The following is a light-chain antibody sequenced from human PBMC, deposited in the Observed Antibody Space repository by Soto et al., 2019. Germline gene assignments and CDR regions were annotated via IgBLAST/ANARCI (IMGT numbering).Light chain of an antibody. Sequence: ALQVTQSPSSLSASVGDRVTINCRTSQGISTALAWYQQRPGGPPKLLIYGASTLESGVPSRFSGSGSGTDFTLVITNLQPEDFATYYCQQFSSYQTFGGGTKVEIK. V-gene: IGKV1-13*02. CDR3: QQFSSYQT. J-gene: IGKJ4*01. CDR2: GAS. CDR1: QGISTA.